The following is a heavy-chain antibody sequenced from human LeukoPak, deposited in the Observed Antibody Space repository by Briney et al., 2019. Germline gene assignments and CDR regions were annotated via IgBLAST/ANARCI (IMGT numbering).Heavy chain of an antibody. D-gene: IGHD2-15*01. J-gene: IGHJ4*02. CDR2: ITSSSSKI. Sequence: GGSLRLSCAASGFTFSSYSINRVPQAPGKGLEWISYITSSSSKIDYADSVKGRFTISRDNAKNSAHLPMNNLRADDTAMYYCASVGRGTYSGDQWGQGTLVTVSS. V-gene: IGHV3-48*04. CDR3: ASVGRGTYSGDQ. CDR1: GFTFSSYS.